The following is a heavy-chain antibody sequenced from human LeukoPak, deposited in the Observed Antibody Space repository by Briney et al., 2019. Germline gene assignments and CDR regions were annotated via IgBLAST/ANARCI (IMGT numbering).Heavy chain of an antibody. V-gene: IGHV1-8*03. CDR2: MNPNSGIT. Sequence: ASVKVSCKASGYTFTSYDINWVRQATGQGLEWMGWMNPNSGITGYVQKFQGRVTITRNTSISTAYMELSGLRSEDTAVYYCARAKRAPGVYYFDYWGQGTLVTVSS. CDR3: ARAKRAPGVYYFDY. J-gene: IGHJ4*02. CDR1: GYTFTSYD. D-gene: IGHD1-26*01.